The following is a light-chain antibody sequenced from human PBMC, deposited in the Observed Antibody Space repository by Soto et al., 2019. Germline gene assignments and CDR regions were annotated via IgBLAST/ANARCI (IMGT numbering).Light chain of an antibody. V-gene: IGKV3-15*01. CDR1: QSVSSN. J-gene: IGKJ4*01. CDR3: QQYDNWPPT. Sequence: EIVMTQSPATLSVSPGERATLSCRASQSVSSNLAWYQQKPGQAPRLLIYGASTRATGIPARFSGSGSGTEFTLTISSLQSEDFAVYWCQQYDNWPPTFGGGTKVEIK. CDR2: GAS.